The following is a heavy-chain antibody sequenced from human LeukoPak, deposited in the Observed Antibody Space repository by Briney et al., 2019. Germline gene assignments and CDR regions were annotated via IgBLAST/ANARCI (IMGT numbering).Heavy chain of an antibody. J-gene: IGHJ4*02. CDR1: GGSISSYY. Sequence: SETLSLTCIVSGGSISSYYWSWIRQPPGTGLEWIGYMSKSGSTNYNPSLQSRVTILVDTSKNQFSLKLSSATAADTAVYYCARHKGSSTWYPFDYWGQGTLVTVSS. V-gene: IGHV4-59*08. CDR3: ARHKGSSTWYPFDY. CDR2: MSKSGST. D-gene: IGHD6-13*01.